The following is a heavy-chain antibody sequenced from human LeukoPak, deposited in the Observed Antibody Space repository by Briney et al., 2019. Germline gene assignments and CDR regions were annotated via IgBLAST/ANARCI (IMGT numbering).Heavy chain of an antibody. CDR3: ARSGSNWVTLDY. V-gene: IGHV3-23*01. J-gene: IGHJ4*02. CDR1: GFTFNNYA. Sequence: GGSLRLSCVASGFTFNNYAMSWVRQAPGKGLEWLSTLSGDSGATYYADSVKGRSTISRDNSKSTLFLQMHSLRAEDTAIYYCARSGSNWVTLDYWGQGTLVTHSS. CDR2: LSGDSGAT. D-gene: IGHD4-11*01.